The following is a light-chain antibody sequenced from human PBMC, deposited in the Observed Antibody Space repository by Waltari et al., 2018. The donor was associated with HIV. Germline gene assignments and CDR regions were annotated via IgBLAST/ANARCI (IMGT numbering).Light chain of an antibody. CDR3: QTWGTGIRV. CDR2: LNSDGSH. CDR1: SGHSSSD. Sequence: QLVLTQSPSASASLGASVKLTCTLSSGHSSSDIAWHQQQPEKGPRYLMKLNSDGSHSKGDGIPDRFSGSSSGAERYLTISSLQSEDEADYYCQTWGTGIRVFGGGTKLTVL. J-gene: IGLJ2*01. V-gene: IGLV4-69*01.